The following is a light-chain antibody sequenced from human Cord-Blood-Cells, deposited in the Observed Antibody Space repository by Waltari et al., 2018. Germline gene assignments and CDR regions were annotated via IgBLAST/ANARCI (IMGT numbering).Light chain of an antibody. J-gene: IGLJ3*02. CDR1: SSNIGSNY. Sequence: QSVLTQPPPASGTPGQRVTISCSASSSNIGSNYVYCYQQLPGTAPKLLIYRNNQRPSGVPDRFSGSKSGTSASLAISGLRSEDEADYYCAAWDDSLSGWVFGGGTKLTVL. V-gene: IGLV1-47*01. CDR2: RNN. CDR3: AAWDDSLSGWV.